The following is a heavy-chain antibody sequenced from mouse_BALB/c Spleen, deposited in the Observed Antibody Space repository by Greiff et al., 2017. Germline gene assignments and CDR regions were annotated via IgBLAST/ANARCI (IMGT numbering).Heavy chain of an antibody. V-gene: IGHV2-2*02. CDR1: GFSLTSYG. Sequence: VMLVESGPGLVQRSQSLSITCTVSGFSLTSYGVNWVRLSPGKGLEWLGVLWSGGSTDYNLAFISRLSICKDNFKSQVFFKMNSLQANDTAIYFYTRNSSYYGSNWYFDVWGAGTTITVSS. CDR2: LWSGGST. CDR3: TRNSSYYGSNWYFDV. D-gene: IGHD1-1*01. J-gene: IGHJ1*01.